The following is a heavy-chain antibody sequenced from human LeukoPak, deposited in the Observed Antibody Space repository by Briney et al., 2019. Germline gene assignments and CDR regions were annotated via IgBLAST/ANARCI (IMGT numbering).Heavy chain of an antibody. J-gene: IGHJ4*02. CDR3: AREGHYGARGDFDY. Sequence: GGSLRLSCAASGFTFSSNWMSWVRQAPGKGLEWVANIKQDGSEKYYVDSVKGRFTISRDNAKNSRYLQMNSLRAEDTAVYYCAREGHYGARGDFDYWGQGTLVTVSS. V-gene: IGHV3-7*01. CDR1: GFTFSSNW. CDR2: IKQDGSEK. D-gene: IGHD4-17*01.